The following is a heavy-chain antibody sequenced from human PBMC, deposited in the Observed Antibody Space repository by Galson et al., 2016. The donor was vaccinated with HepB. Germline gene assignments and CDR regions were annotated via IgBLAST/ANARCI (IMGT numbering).Heavy chain of an antibody. CDR3: ARARIAALGTGAFDM. CDR1: GFTFSRYD. Sequence: SLRLSCAASGFTFSRYDMHWVRHVTGKGLEWVPAIGTAGDTYYPGSVKGRFTISRDNAENSLYLQMDSLTAEDTAMYYCARARIAALGTGAFDMWGQGTMVTVSS. CDR2: IGTAGDT. D-gene: IGHD6-13*01. J-gene: IGHJ3*02. V-gene: IGHV3-13*01.